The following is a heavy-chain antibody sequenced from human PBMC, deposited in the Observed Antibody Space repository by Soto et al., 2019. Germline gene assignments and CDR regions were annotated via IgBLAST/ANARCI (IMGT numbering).Heavy chain of an antibody. V-gene: IGHV3-33*01. CDR1: GFTFSSYG. CDR3: ARELRITMVRGVIAYGMDV. D-gene: IGHD3-10*01. J-gene: IGHJ6*02. Sequence: GGSLRLSCAASGFTFSSYGMHWVRQAPGKGLEWVAVIWYDGSNKYYADSVKGRFTISRDNSKNTMYLQMNSLRAEDTAVYYCARELRITMVRGVIAYGMDVWGQGTTVTVSS. CDR2: IWYDGSNK.